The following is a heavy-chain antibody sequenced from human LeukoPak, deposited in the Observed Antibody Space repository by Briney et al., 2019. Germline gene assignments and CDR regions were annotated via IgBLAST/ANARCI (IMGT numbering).Heavy chain of an antibody. CDR2: IYHSGST. J-gene: IGHJ4*02. CDR3: ARHGVEQWLAFDY. D-gene: IGHD6-19*01. CDR1: GYSISSGYY. Sequence: PSETLSLTCTVSGYSISSGYYWGWIRQPPGKGLEWIGSIYHSGSTYYNPSLKSRVTISVDTSKNQFSLKLSSVTAADTAVYYCARHGVEQWLAFDYWGQGTLVTVSS. V-gene: IGHV4-38-2*02.